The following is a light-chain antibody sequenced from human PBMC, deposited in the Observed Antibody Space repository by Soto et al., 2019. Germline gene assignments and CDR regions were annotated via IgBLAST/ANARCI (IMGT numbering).Light chain of an antibody. V-gene: IGKV1-17*01. J-gene: IGKJ4*01. CDR1: QGIRND. CDR3: QQVSGYPLS. CDR2: AAS. Sequence: IHMTQSPSSLSSSVVDKLTITYRASQGIRNDLGWYQQKPGKAPKLLIYAASSLQSGVPSRFSGSASGTEFTLTISSLQPEDFATYYCQQVSGYPLSFGGGTEVDIK.